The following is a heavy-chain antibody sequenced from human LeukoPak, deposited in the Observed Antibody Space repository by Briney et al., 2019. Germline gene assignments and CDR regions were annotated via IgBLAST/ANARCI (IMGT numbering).Heavy chain of an antibody. CDR2: INPSGGST. CDR3: ARDQEDGYNGGFDY. Sequence: WKGCGYTLTTDFMHSVQQAPGQRLEWIGIINPSGGSTSYAQKFQGRVTMTRDMSTSTVYMELSSLRSEDTAVYYCARDQEDGYNGGFDYWGQGTLVTVSS. CDR1: GYTLTTDF. J-gene: IGHJ4*02. V-gene: IGHV1-46*01. D-gene: IGHD5-24*01.